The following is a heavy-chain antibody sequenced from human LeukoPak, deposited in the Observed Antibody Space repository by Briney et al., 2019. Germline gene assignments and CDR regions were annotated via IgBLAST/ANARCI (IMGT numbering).Heavy chain of an antibody. CDR1: GYTFTGYY. CDR2: INPNSGGT. J-gene: IGHJ6*02. V-gene: IGHV1-2*06. D-gene: IGHD6-19*01. Sequence: ASVKVSCKASGYTFTGYYMHWVRQAPGQGLEWMGRINPNSGGTNYARKFQGRVTMTRDTSISTAYMELSRLRSDDTAVYYCARPRGRGSGWYYYGMDVWGQGTTVTVSS. CDR3: ARPRGRGSGWYYYGMDV.